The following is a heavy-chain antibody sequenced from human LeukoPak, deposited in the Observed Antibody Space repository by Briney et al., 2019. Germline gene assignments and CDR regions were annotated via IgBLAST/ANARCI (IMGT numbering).Heavy chain of an antibody. CDR2: INHSGST. V-gene: IGHV4-34*01. CDR1: GGSFSGYY. J-gene: IGHJ6*02. CDR3: ARGNYGMDV. Sequence: SETLSLACAVYGGSFSGYYWSWIRQPPGKGLEWIGEINHSGSTNYNPSLKSRVTISVDTSKNQFSLKLSSVTAADTAVYYCARGNYGMDVWGQGTTVTVSS.